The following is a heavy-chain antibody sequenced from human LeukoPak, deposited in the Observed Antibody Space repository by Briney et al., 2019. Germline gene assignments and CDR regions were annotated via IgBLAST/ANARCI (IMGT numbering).Heavy chain of an antibody. CDR3: TTRRQDGW. V-gene: IGHV3-15*01. CDR1: GFTFSDAW. D-gene: IGHD2-15*01. CDR2: IKSKSDGGTI. Sequence: TGGSLRLSCVGSGFTFSDAWMSWVRQAPGKGLEWVGRIKSKSDGGTIDYAAPVKGRFTISRDDSRNTLYLQMNSLKTEDTAVYYCTTRRQDGWWGQGTLVTIS. J-gene: IGHJ4*02.